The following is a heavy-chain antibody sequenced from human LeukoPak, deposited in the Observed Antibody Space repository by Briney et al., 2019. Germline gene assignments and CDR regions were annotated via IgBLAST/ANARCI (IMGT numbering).Heavy chain of an antibody. CDR1: NGSITSSSYY. J-gene: IGHJ5*02. CDR2: VYYGGKT. Sequence: KPSETLSLTCNVYNGSITSSSYYWAWIRQPPGKGLEWVGSVYYGGKTFYNPSLESRVSISVDTSKNVFLLKVNSVTVADTAVYYCARDGPGGHGDNWFDPWGQGTLVTVSS. CDR3: ARDGPGGHGDNWFDP. V-gene: IGHV4-39*07. D-gene: IGHD3-16*01.